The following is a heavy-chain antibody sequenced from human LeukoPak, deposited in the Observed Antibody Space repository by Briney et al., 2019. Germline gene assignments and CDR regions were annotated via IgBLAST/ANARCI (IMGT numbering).Heavy chain of an antibody. V-gene: IGHV4-39*01. CDR3: ARHHSGSYPTPFDY. D-gene: IGHD1-26*01. CDR2: IYYSGST. CDR1: GGSISSSSYY. J-gene: IGHJ4*02. Sequence: SETLSLTCTVSGGSISSSSYYWGWIRQAPGKGLEWIGSIYYSGSTYYNPSLKSRVTISVDTSKNQFSLKLSSVTAADTAVYYCARHHSGSYPTPFDYWGQGTLVTVSS.